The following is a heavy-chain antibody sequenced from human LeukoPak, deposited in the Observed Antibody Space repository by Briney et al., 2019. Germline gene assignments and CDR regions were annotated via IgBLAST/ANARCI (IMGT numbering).Heavy chain of an antibody. CDR3: AVGITILGVAASFDS. D-gene: IGHD3-3*01. V-gene: IGHV4-34*01. CDR2: IDHRGTA. J-gene: IGHJ4*02. CDR1: GASYNAYY. Sequence: SETLSLTCAVYGASYNAYYWSWIRQPPGKGLEWIGDIDHRGTATYNPSLKSRLTISADASKNQFSLKLNSVTDADTAVYYCAVGITILGVAASFDSWGQGNLVIVPS.